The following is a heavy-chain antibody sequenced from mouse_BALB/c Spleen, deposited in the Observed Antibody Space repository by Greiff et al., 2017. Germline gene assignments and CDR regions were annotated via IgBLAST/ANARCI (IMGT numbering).Heavy chain of an antibody. V-gene: IGHV1-9*01. D-gene: IGHD1-1*01. Sequence: VQLQQSGAELMKPGASVKISCKATGYTFSSYWIEWVKQRPGHGLEWIGEILPGSGSTNYNEKFKGKATFTADTSSNTAYMQLSSLTSEDSAVYYCARDTTVVPYFDYWGQVTTLTVSS. CDR2: ILPGSGST. J-gene: IGHJ2*01. CDR3: ARDTTVVPYFDY. CDR1: GYTFSSYW.